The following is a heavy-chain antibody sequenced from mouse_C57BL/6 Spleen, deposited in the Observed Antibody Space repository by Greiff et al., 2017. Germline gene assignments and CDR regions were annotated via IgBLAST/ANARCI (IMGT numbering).Heavy chain of an antibody. V-gene: IGHV1-80*01. CDR1: GYAFSSYW. Sequence: QVQLQQSGAELVKPGASVKISCKASGYAFSSYWMNWVKQRPGKGLEWIGQIYPGDGDTNYNGKFKGKATLTADKSSSTAYMQLRRLTSEDSAVYFCARSFDLRAWFAYWGQGTLVTVSA. CDR3: ARSFDLRAWFAY. CDR2: IYPGDGDT. J-gene: IGHJ3*01.